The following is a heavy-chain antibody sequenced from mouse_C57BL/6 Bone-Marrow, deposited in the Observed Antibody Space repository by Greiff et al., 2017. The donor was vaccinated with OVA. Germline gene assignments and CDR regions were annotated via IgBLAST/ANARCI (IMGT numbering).Heavy chain of an antibody. V-gene: IGHV1-4*01. CDR1: GYTFTSYT. Sequence: QVQLKESGAELARPGASVKMSCKASGYTFTSYTMHWVKQRPGQGLEWIGYINPSSGYTKYNQKFKDKATLTADKSSSTAYMQLSSLTSEDSAVDYCARRGTVVAHWYFDVWGTGTTVTVSS. CDR3: ARRGTVVAHWYFDV. CDR2: INPSSGYT. D-gene: IGHD1-1*01. J-gene: IGHJ1*03.